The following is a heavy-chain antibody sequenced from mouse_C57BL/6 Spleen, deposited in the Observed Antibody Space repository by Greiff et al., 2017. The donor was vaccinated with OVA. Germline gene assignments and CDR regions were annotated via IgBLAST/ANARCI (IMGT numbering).Heavy chain of an antibody. J-gene: IGHJ1*03. D-gene: IGHD1-1*01. CDR1: GYTFTDYY. CDR2: INPYNGGT. V-gene: IGHV1-19*01. Sequence: VQLQQSGPVLVKPGASVKMSCKASGYTFTDYYMNWVKQSHGKSLEWIGVINPYNGGTSYNQKFKGKATLTVDKSSSTAYMELNSLTSEDSAVYYCAREEYYGHPWYFDVWGTGTTVTVSS. CDR3: AREEYYGHPWYFDV.